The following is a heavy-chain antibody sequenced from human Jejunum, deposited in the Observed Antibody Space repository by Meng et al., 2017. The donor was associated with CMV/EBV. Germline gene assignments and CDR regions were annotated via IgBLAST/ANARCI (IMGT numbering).Heavy chain of an antibody. J-gene: IGHJ6*02. D-gene: IGHD1-1*01. Sequence: WVRQAPGQGLEWMGRIIPILGKATYAQKFQGRATITADKFTGTSFLDLSSLRSEDTAVYFCARVTTFYYALDVWGQGTTVTVSS. CDR2: IIPILGKA. CDR3: ARVTTFYYALDV. V-gene: IGHV1-69*04.